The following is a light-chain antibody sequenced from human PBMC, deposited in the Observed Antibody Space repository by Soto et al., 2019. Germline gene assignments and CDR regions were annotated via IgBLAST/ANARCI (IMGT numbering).Light chain of an antibody. V-gene: IGKV2-30*02. CDR3: MQHTHWPHT. Sequence: DVVTTQSPLSLPVTLGQPASISCRSSQSLVHSDGNTYLSWYHQRPGQSPRRLIYMVSNRDSGVPDRFSGSGSGTDVTLKISWVEAEDVGIYYCMQHTHWPHTFGQGTKVDIK. CDR1: QSLVHSDGNTY. CDR2: MVS. J-gene: IGKJ1*01.